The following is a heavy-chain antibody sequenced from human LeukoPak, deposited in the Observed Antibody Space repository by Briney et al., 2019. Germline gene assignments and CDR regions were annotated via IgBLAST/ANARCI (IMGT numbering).Heavy chain of an antibody. D-gene: IGHD1-14*01. CDR3: ARGVEPLAANTLAY. V-gene: IGHV3-53*01. CDR1: GFTVVTND. CDR2: LYSDGNT. Sequence: GGSLRLSCAASGFTVVTNDMTWVRQAPGKGLEWVSVLYSDGNTKYTDSVQGRSTISRDNSKNTLYLEMNSLSPDDTAVYYCARGVEPLAANTLAYWGQGTLVTVSS. J-gene: IGHJ4*02.